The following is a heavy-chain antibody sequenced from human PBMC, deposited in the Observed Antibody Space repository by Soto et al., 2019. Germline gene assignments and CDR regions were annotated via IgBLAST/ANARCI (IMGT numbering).Heavy chain of an antibody. CDR2: FSLSGTT. Sequence: SETLSLTCTVSGASITGSSYWSWIRQPAGKGLEWVGRFSLSGTTNYNPSLRSRVTMSADVSKNQFSLRLTSVTAADTALYYCARGMTPPGAPAWYYFDSWGQGTLVTVSS. CDR3: ARGMTPPGAPAWYYFDS. CDR1: GASITGSSY. D-gene: IGHD2-8*02. J-gene: IGHJ4*02. V-gene: IGHV4-4*07.